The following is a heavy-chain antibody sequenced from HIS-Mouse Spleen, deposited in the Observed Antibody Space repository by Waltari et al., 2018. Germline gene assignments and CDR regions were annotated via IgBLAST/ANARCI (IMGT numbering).Heavy chain of an antibody. V-gene: IGHV4-34*01. D-gene: IGHD7-27*01. Sequence: QVQLQQWGAGLLKPSETLSLTCAVYGGSFSGYYWSWIRQPPGKGLEWIGEINHRGSTNYNPALKSRVTISVDTSKNQFSLKLSSVTAADTAVYYCARVSRLTGDTYYFDYWGQGTLVTVSS. CDR3: ARVSRLTGDTYYFDY. CDR1: GGSFSGYY. J-gene: IGHJ4*02. CDR2: INHRGST.